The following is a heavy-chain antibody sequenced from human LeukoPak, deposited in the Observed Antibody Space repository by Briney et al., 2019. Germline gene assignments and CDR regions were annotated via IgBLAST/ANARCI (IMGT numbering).Heavy chain of an antibody. CDR3: ARDPRHYGSGSYYRGSDY. Sequence: PGGSLRLSCAASGFTFSDYYMSWIRQAPGKGLEWVSYISSSGSTIYYADSVKGRFTISRDNAKNSLYLQMNSLRAEDTAVYYCARDPRHYGSGSYYRGSDYWGQGTLVTVSS. CDR1: GFTFSDYY. D-gene: IGHD3-10*01. J-gene: IGHJ4*02. CDR2: ISSSGSTI. V-gene: IGHV3-11*04.